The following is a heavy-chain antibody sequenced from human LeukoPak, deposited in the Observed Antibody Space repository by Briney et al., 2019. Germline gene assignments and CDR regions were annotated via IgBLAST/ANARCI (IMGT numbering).Heavy chain of an antibody. CDR1: GGSISSYY. J-gene: IGHJ4*02. V-gene: IGHV4-4*07. Sequence: SETLSLTCTVSGGSISSYYWSWIRQPAGKGLEWVGRIYTSGSTNYNASLKSRVSISVDKSKNQFSLKLSSVTAADTAVFYCARENSGSYREFDYWGQGTLVTVSS. D-gene: IGHD1-26*01. CDR3: ARENSGSYREFDY. CDR2: IYTSGST.